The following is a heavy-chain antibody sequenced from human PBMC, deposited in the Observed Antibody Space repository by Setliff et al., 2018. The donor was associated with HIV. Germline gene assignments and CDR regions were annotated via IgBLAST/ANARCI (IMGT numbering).Heavy chain of an antibody. J-gene: IGHJ6*03. D-gene: IGHD2-15*01. CDR1: GGSFSGYH. CDR3: ARVSITYWYSIPTFYYYYMDV. V-gene: IGHV4-34*01. Sequence: SATLSLTCAVYGGSFSGYHWNWIRQPPGKGLEWIGEINHSGRTNHNPSLKSRVTISVDTSKNQVSLKLRSVTAADTAMYYFARVSITYWYSIPTFYYYYMDVWGKGTKVTVSS. CDR2: INHSGRT.